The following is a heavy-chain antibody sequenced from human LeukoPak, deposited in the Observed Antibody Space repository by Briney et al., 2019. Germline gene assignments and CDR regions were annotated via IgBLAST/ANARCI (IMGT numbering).Heavy chain of an antibody. D-gene: IGHD2-2*02. CDR1: GYTFTGYY. CDR2: INPNSGGT. CDR3: ARDGRLVYCSNTSCYTHYYMDV. V-gene: IGHV1-2*02. Sequence: GSSVKVSCKASGYTFTGYYMHWVRQAPGQGLEWMGWINPNSGGTNYAQKFQGRVTMTRDTAISTAYMELSRLRSDHTAVYYCARDGRLVYCSNTSCYTHYYMDVWGKGTTVTVSS. J-gene: IGHJ6*03.